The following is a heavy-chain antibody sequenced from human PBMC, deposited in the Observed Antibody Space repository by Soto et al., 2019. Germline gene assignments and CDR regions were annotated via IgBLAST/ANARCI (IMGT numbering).Heavy chain of an antibody. CDR3: ARSDKRNSLYCVDV. D-gene: IGHD1-7*01. V-gene: IGHV4-34*01. CDR1: GGSLTGYY. CDR2: INHRGSS. Sequence: SETLSLTCAVHGGSLTGYYWSWIRQSPGKGLEWIGEINHRGSSDYNPSLKSRVTLSIDASMNHVTLELTSVTAADTAVYYCARSDKRNSLYCVDVWGPGTSVTVS. J-gene: IGHJ6*02.